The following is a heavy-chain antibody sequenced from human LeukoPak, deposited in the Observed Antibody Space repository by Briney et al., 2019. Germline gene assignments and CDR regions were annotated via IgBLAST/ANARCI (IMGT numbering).Heavy chain of an antibody. V-gene: IGHV1-69*04. CDR3: AGSYCGGDCHRGYYYYGMGV. D-gene: IGHD2-21*02. CDR1: GGTFSSYA. Sequence: SVKVSCRASGGTFSSYAISWVRQAPGQGLEWMGRIIPIFGIANYAQKFQGRVTITADKSTSTAYMELSSLRSEDTAVYYCAGSYCGGDCHRGYYYYGMGVWGQGTTVTVSS. CDR2: IIPIFGIA. J-gene: IGHJ6*02.